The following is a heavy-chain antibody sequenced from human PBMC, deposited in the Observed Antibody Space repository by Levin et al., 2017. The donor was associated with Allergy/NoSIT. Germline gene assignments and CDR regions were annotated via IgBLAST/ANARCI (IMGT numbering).Heavy chain of an antibody. V-gene: IGHV1-3*01. D-gene: IGHD3-10*01. Sequence: AASVKVSCKASEYTFTTSPVHWLRQAPGQRLEWMGWINAGNDNTKYSREFQGRLTITGDTSASTAYMELSSLRSEDTAVYYCAREYQRRFGELSLYFFDYWGQGTLVTVSS. CDR1: EYTFTTSP. CDR3: AREYQRRFGELSLYFFDY. CDR2: INAGNDNT. J-gene: IGHJ4*02.